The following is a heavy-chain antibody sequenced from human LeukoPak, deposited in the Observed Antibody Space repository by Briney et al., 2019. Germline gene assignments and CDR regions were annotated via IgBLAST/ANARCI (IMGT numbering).Heavy chain of an antibody. CDR2: INHSGST. Sequence: SETLSLTCAVYGGSFSGYYWSWIRKPPGKGLEWIGEINHSGSTNYNPSLKSRVTISVDTSKNQFSLKLSSVTAADTAVYYCARGRDPRYSYGPFPPPGTYGMDVWGQGTTVTVSS. CDR3: ARGRDPRYSYGPFPPPGTYGMDV. CDR1: GGSFSGYY. J-gene: IGHJ6*02. V-gene: IGHV4-34*01. D-gene: IGHD5-18*01.